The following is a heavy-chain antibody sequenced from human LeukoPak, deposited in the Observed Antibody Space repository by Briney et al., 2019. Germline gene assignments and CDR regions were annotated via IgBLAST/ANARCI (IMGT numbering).Heavy chain of an antibody. Sequence: SETLSLTCTVSGGSISRYYWGWIRQPAGKGLEWIGRIYSSGSTNYNPSLKSRVTMSVDTSKNQFSLKLSSVTAADTAVYYCARLRDYGSSDYWGQGTLVTVSS. J-gene: IGHJ4*02. V-gene: IGHV4-4*07. CDR1: GGSISRYY. D-gene: IGHD4-17*01. CDR3: ARLRDYGSSDY. CDR2: IYSSGST.